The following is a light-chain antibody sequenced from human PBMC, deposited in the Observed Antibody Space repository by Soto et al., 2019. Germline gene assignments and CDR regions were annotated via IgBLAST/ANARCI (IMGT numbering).Light chain of an antibody. CDR2: EVS. V-gene: IGLV2-23*02. Sequence: QSALTQPASVSGSPGQSITISCTGTSSDVGSYNLVSWYQQHPGKAPKVMIYEVSKRPSGVSNRFSGSKSGNTAPLTISGPQAEDEADYSCCPDAGSSTDNYVSGTGTKLTVL. CDR3: CPDAGSSTDNYV. CDR1: SSDVGSYNL. J-gene: IGLJ1*01.